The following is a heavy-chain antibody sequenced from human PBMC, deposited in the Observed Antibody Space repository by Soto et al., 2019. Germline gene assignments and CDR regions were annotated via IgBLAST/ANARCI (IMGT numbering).Heavy chain of an antibody. Sequence: GESLKISCKGSGYSFTSYWIGWVRQMPGKGLEWMGIIYPGDSDTRYSPSLQGQVTISADKSISTAYLQWSSLKASDTAMYCCARGYSGYDRVGYWFDPWGQGTLVTVSS. CDR3: ARGYSGYDRVGYWFDP. V-gene: IGHV5-51*01. CDR2: IYPGDSDT. J-gene: IGHJ5*02. D-gene: IGHD5-12*01. CDR1: GYSFTSYW.